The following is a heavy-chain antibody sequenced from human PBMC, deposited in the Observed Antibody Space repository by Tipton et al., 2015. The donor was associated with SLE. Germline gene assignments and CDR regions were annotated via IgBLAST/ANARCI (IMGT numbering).Heavy chain of an antibody. CDR1: GFTFSTYV. CDR2: ISSGGNT. Sequence: SLRLSCAVSGFTFSTYVMHWVRQAPGKGLEWVSLISSGGNTFYADSVKGRFTISRDNSKNTLYLQMNSLRPEDTAFYYCATAYSSAYWGQGTLVTVSS. V-gene: IGHV3-NL1*01. CDR3: ATAYSSAY. D-gene: IGHD6-25*01. J-gene: IGHJ4*02.